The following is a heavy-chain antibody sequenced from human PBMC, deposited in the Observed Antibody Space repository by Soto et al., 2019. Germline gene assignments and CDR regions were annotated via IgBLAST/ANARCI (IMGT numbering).Heavy chain of an antibody. CDR2: IYTSGST. CDR3: ARDGDNRIAVAGTHYYYYYGMDV. J-gene: IGHJ6*02. D-gene: IGHD6-19*01. V-gene: IGHV4-4*07. Sequence: QVQLQESGPGLVKPSETLSLTCTVSGGSISSYYWSWIRQPAGKGLEWIGRIYTSGSTNYNPSLKSRVTMSVDTSKNQFSLKLSSVTAADTAVYYCARDGDNRIAVAGTHYYYYYGMDVWGQGTTVTVSS. CDR1: GGSISSYY.